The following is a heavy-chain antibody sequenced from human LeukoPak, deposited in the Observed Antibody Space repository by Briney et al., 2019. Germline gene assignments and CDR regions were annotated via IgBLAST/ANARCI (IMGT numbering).Heavy chain of an antibody. CDR1: GFTFASYA. J-gene: IGHJ4*02. D-gene: IGHD5-24*01. CDR3: AKWRDGYNRDY. V-gene: IGHV3-30*18. Sequence: PGGSLRLSCAASGFTFASYAMSWVRQAPGKGLEWVAVISYDGSNKYYADSVKGRFTISRDNSKNTLYLQMNSLRAEDTAVYYCAKWRDGYNRDYWGQGTLVTVSS. CDR2: ISYDGSNK.